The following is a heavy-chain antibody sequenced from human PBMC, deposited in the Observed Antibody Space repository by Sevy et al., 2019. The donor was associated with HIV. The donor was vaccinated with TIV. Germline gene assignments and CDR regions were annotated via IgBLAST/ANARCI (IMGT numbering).Heavy chain of an antibody. CDR1: GYTLIEFS. J-gene: IGHJ4*02. Sequence: ASVKVSCKVSGYTLIEFSMHWVRQAPGKGLELMGGFDPEDGETIYAQRFQGRVTMTEDTSTDTAYMELSSLRSEDTAVYYCATGLPGEYVDCSSCYSDYFAYWGQGTLVTVSS. CDR3: ATGLPGEYVDCSSCYSDYFAY. D-gene: IGHD2-15*01. CDR2: FDPEDGET. V-gene: IGHV1-24*01.